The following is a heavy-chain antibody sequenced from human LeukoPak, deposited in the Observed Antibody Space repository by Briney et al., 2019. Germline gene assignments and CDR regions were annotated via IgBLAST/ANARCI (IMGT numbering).Heavy chain of an antibody. CDR3: AGGSSMGYYDSSGYYTPFDY. Sequence: ASVKVSCKASGYTFTSYGISWVRQAPGQGLEWMGWISAYNGNTNYAQKLQGRVTMTTDTSTSTAYMELRSLRSDDTAVYYCAGGSSMGYYDSSGYYTPFDYWGQGTLVTVSS. CDR1: GYTFTSYG. V-gene: IGHV1-18*01. J-gene: IGHJ4*02. CDR2: ISAYNGNT. D-gene: IGHD3-22*01.